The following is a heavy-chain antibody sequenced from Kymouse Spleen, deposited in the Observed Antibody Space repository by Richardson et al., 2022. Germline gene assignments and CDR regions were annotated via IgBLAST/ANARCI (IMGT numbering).Heavy chain of an antibody. Sequence: EVQLVESGGGLVQPGRSLRLSCAASGFTFDDYAMHWVRQAPGKGLEWVSGISWNSGSIGYADSVKGRFTISRDNAKNSLYLQMNSLRAEDTALYYCAKDKGIAAAGHFDYWGQGTLVTVSS. J-gene: IGHJ4*02. V-gene: IGHV3-9*01. CDR3: AKDKGIAAAGHFDY. CDR1: GFTFDDYA. D-gene: IGHD6-13*01. CDR2: ISWNSGSI.